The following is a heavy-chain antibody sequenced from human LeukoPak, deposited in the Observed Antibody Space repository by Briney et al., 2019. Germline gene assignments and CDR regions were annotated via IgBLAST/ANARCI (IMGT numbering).Heavy chain of an antibody. Sequence: PSETLSLPCALYGRSFRGYHWIWLPQPPGKGVEWMGEINHTGRTNYNPSLKSPVTISVDPCKNQFSLKLSSVTAADTAVYYCARGLGRGSWYTDYWGQGTLVTVSS. CDR2: INHTGRT. CDR1: GRSFRGYH. J-gene: IGHJ4*02. CDR3: ARGLGRGSWYTDY. D-gene: IGHD6-13*01. V-gene: IGHV4-34*01.